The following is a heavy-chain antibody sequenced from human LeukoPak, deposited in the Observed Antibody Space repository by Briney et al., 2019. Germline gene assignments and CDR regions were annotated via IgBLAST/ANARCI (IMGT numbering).Heavy chain of an antibody. J-gene: IGHJ4*02. Sequence: GASVKVSCKTSGYTFFSYGISWVRQAPGQGLEWMGWISAYNGNTNYAQKFQGRVTMTTDTSTSTAYMELRSLRSDDTAVYYCVRDWRSRINYLDYWGQGTLVTVSS. CDR3: VRDWRSRINYLDY. CDR2: ISAYNGNT. V-gene: IGHV1-18*01. D-gene: IGHD3-3*01. CDR1: GYTFFSYG.